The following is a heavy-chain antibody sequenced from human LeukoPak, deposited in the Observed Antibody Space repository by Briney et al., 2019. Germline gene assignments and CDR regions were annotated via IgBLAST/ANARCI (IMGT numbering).Heavy chain of an antibody. D-gene: IGHD2-15*01. J-gene: IGHJ5*02. Sequence: SETLSLTCTVSGGSISNHSCSWIWQPPGKGLEWIGRVSTRGTTNYNPSLKSRVTMSADTSKNQFSLKLTSMTAADTAAYYWARSDIGKGGGKNWFGPWGQGNLVTVSS. CDR3: ARSDIGKGGGKNWFGP. V-gene: IGHV4-4*07. CDR2: VSTRGTT. CDR1: GGSISNHS.